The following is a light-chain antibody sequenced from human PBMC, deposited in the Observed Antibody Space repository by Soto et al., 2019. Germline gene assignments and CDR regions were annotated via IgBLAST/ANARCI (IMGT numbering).Light chain of an antibody. CDR1: RSISKN. V-gene: IGKV3-15*01. CDR3: QHYGSSPR. CDR2: DAS. Sequence: EIVMTQSPASLSVSPGERATLSCRASRSISKNLAWYQQKPGQSPRFLIYDASTRATGIPARFSGSGSGTDFTLTISSLQSEDCAVYYCQHYGSSPRFGQGTKVEIK. J-gene: IGKJ1*01.